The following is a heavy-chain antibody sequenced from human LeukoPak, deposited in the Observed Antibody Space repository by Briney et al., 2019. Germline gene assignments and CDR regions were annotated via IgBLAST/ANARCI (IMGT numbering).Heavy chain of an antibody. Sequence: KSSETLSLTCAVYGGSLSGYHWSWIRQPPGKGLEWIGEINHRGSTNYNPSLKSRVTMSVDTSKNQFSLKLSSVTAADTAVYYCARGRGAARFVTIEFDYWGQGALVTVSS. D-gene: IGHD6-6*01. CDR3: ARGRGAARFVTIEFDY. J-gene: IGHJ4*02. V-gene: IGHV4-34*01. CDR1: GGSLSGYH. CDR2: INHRGST.